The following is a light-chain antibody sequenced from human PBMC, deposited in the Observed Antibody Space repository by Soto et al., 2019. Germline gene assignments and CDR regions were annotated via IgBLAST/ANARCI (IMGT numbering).Light chain of an antibody. CDR3: SSSAGSNNFGV. V-gene: IGLV2-8*01. CDR1: SSYVGVYNY. CDR2: EFS. J-gene: IGLJ1*01. Sequence: QSALTHPPSASRSPGQSVTISFTGTSSYVGVYNYVSCYQQHPVKAPKLMIYEFSKRPSGVPDRFSGSKSGNTASLTVSGLQAEDEADYYCSSSAGSNNFGVFATGTKVPVL.